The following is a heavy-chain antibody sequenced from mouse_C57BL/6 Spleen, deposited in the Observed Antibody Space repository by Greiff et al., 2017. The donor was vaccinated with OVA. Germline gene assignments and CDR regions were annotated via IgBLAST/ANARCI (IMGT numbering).Heavy chain of an antibody. Sequence: QVQLQQPGAELVKPGASVKLSCKASGYTFTSYWMQWVKQRPGQGLEWIGEIDPSDSYTNYNQKFKGKATLTVDTSSSTAYMQLSSLTSEDSAVYYCAYSKGYCDVWGTGTTVTVSS. J-gene: IGHJ1*03. CDR2: IDPSDSYT. D-gene: IGHD2-5*01. CDR1: GYTFTSYW. CDR3: AYSKGYCDV. V-gene: IGHV1-50*01.